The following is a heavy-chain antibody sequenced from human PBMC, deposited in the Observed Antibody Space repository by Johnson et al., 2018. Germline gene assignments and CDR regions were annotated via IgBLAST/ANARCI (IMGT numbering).Heavy chain of an antibody. Sequence: QVQLVESGGGLVKPGGSLRLSCAASGFTFSDYYMSWIRQTPGKGLEWISYISSSGTTIYHADSVKGRFTISRDNAQNSLFLQMNSLRAEDTAVYYCARAVGTYYFYMDVWGKGTTVTVSS. CDR2: ISSSGTTI. J-gene: IGHJ6*03. CDR3: ARAVGTYYFYMDV. V-gene: IGHV3-11*04. CDR1: GFTFSDYY. D-gene: IGHD4-23*01.